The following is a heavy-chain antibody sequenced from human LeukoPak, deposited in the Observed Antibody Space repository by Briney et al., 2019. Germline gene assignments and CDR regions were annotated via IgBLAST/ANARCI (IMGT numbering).Heavy chain of an antibody. J-gene: IGHJ6*03. CDR1: DNSITMYY. V-gene: IGHV4-59*01. CDR3: ARGRVSSSTWYSTYYYYFYMDV. D-gene: IGHD4-11*01. CDR2: VDHTGST. Sequence: SETLSLTCSVSDNSITMYYWTWIRQPPGKGLEWIGYVDHTGSTNFNPSLNGRVSISRDTSKNLFSLRLRSVTAADTAVYFCARGRVSSSTWYSTYYYYFYMDVWGKGTTVTVSS.